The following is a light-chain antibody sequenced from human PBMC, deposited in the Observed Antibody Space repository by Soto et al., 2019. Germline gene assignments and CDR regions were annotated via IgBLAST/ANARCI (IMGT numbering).Light chain of an antibody. Sequence: DIQMTQSPSTLSASVGDRVTITCRASQSISSRLAWYQQKPGKAPKLLIYKASSIESGVPARFSGSGSGTEFTLTISSLQPDDFATYYCQQYNSYPYTFGQGTKLEIK. CDR3: QQYNSYPYT. CDR1: QSISSR. J-gene: IGKJ2*01. CDR2: KAS. V-gene: IGKV1-5*03.